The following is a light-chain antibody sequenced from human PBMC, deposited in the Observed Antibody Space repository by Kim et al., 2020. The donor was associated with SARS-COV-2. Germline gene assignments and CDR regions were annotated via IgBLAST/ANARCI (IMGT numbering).Light chain of an antibody. J-gene: IGLJ3*02. CDR3: QTWGTGIWV. CDR1: SGHSSYA. V-gene: IGLV4-69*01. CDR2: LNSDGSH. Sequence: ASVKLTGTLSSGHSSYAIAWHQQRTEKGPRYLMKLNSDGSHSKGDGIPDRFSGSSSGAERYLTISSLQSEDEADYYCQTWGTGIWVFGGGTQLTVL.